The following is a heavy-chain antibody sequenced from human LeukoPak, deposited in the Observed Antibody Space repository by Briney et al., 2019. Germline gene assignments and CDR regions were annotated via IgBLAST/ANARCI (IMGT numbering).Heavy chain of an antibody. D-gene: IGHD1-26*01. CDR2: ISSSSSYI. CDR3: AKEWEPGVRSGVDY. V-gene: IGHV3-21*04. Sequence: GGSLRLSCAASGFTFSSYSMNWVRQAPGKGLEWVSSISSSSSYIYYADSVKGRFTISRDNAKNSLYLQMNSLRAEDTAVYYCAKEWEPGVRSGVDYWGQGTLVTVSS. J-gene: IGHJ4*02. CDR1: GFTFSSYS.